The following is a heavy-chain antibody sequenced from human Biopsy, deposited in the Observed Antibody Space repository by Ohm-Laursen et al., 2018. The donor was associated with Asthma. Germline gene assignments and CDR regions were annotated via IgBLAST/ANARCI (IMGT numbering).Heavy chain of an antibody. CDR2: IYSGGTS. CDR3: ARGDSSNWSHYYFDY. CDR1: GFTFGGYA. J-gene: IGHJ4*02. D-gene: IGHD3-22*01. Sequence: GSLRLSCTASGFTFGGYAMSWARQAPGKGLEWVSVIYSGGTSHTADSVRGRFTISRDYSKNTLYLQMHSLRAEDTVVYYCARGDSSNWSHYYFDYWGQGTLVTVSS. V-gene: IGHV3-23*03.